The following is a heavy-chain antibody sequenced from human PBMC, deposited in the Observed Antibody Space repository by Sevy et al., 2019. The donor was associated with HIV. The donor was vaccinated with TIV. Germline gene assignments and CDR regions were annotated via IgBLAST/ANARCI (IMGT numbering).Heavy chain of an antibody. CDR2: ISSNGGST. V-gene: IGHV3-64D*06. D-gene: IGHD4-17*01. CDR1: GFTFSSYA. Sequence: GGSLRLSCSASGFTFSSYAMHWVRQAPGKGLEYVSAISSNGGSTYYADSVKGRFTISRDNSKNTLYLQMSSLRAEDTAAYYCVKAQTTVTTAFDYWGQGTLVTVSS. CDR3: VKAQTTVTTAFDY. J-gene: IGHJ4*02.